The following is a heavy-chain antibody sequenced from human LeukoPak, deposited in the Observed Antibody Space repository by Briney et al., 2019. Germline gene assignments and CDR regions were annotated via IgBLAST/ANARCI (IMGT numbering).Heavy chain of an antibody. V-gene: IGHV3-74*01. CDR1: GFTLRNYW. D-gene: IGHD6-6*01. CDR3: ARYSSSSGGAAYYLDY. Sequence: GGSLGLSCTASGFTLRNYWMHWVRQVPGKRLVWVSRISGDGSVTNYADSVQGRFTISRDNAKNILYLQINSLRSEDTAVYYCARYSSSSGGAAYYLDYWGHGTLVTASS. CDR2: ISGDGSVT. J-gene: IGHJ4*01.